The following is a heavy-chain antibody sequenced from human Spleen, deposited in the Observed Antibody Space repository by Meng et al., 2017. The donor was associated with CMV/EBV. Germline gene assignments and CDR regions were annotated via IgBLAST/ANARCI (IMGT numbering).Heavy chain of an antibody. D-gene: IGHD3-22*01. CDR3: ARRKRDYYDSPGYYNWFDP. CDR1: FSTSA. J-gene: IGHJ5*02. CDR2: ISVYDGKA. Sequence: FSTSAIALVRQAPGHGLEWLGWISVYDGKAVYAKNFQGRVTLTRDTSTSTGYMELRSLRSDDTAVYYCARRKRDYYDSPGYYNWFDPWGQGTLVTVSS. V-gene: IGHV1-18*01.